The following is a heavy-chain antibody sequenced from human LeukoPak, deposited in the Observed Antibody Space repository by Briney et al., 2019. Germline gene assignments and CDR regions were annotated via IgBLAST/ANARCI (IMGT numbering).Heavy chain of an antibody. CDR2: INHSGST. V-gene: IGHV4-34*01. Sequence: PSETLSLTCAVYGGSFSGYYWSWIRQPPGKGLERIGEINHSGSTNHNPSLKSRVTISVDTSKNQFSLKLSSVTAADTAVYYCARGGRAWQQLVGRFDYWGQGTLVTVSS. CDR1: GGSFSGYY. CDR3: ARGGRAWQQLVGRFDY. D-gene: IGHD6-13*01. J-gene: IGHJ4*02.